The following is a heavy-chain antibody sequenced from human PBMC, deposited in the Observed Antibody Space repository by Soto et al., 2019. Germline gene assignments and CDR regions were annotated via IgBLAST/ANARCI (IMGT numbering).Heavy chain of an antibody. D-gene: IGHD4-4*01. CDR3: VRISKGRYYMDV. CDR2: IYYSGST. J-gene: IGHJ6*03. Sequence: QVQMQESGPGLVKPSQTLSLTCTVSGGSISSGGYYWSWIRQHPGKGLEWIGYIYYSGSTYYNPSLKSRVTISVDTSKNQFSLKLSSVTAADTAVYYCVRISKGRYYMDVWGKGTTVTVSS. CDR1: GGSISSGGYY. V-gene: IGHV4-31*03.